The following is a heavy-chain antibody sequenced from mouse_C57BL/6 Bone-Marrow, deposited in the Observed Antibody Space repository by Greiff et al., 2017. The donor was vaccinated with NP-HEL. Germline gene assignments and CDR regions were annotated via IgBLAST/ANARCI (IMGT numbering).Heavy chain of an antibody. CDR1: GFNIKDYY. D-gene: IGHD5-1-1*01. V-gene: IGHV14-2*01. Sequence: EVKLVESGAELVKPGASVTLSCTASGFNIKDYYMHWVKQRTEQGLEWIGRIDPEDGETKYAPKFQGKATITADTSSNTAYLQLSSLTSEDTAVYYCASEGREIGYFDVWGTGTTVTVSS. CDR2: IDPEDGET. CDR3: ASEGREIGYFDV. J-gene: IGHJ1*03.